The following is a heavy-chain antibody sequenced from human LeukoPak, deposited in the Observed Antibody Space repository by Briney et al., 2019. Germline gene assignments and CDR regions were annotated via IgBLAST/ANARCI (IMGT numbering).Heavy chain of an antibody. V-gene: IGHV4-59*08. CDR1: GGSISSYY. CDR2: IYYSGST. J-gene: IGHJ4*02. D-gene: IGHD3-9*01. CDR3: ARHAPPSYYDILTGSSPFDY. Sequence: SETLSLTCTVSGGSISSYYWSWIRQPPGKGLEWIGYIYYSGSTNYNPSLKSRVTIPVDTSKNQFSLKLSSVTAADTAVYYCARHAPPSYYDILTGSSPFDYWGQGTLVTVSS.